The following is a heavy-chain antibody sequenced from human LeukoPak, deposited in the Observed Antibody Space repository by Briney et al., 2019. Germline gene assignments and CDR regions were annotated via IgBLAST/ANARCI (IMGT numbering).Heavy chain of an antibody. V-gene: IGHV3-53*01. D-gene: IGHD1-26*01. CDR2: IYDGGGA. CDR1: GFNVSSKY. CDR3: ARLAASTGSYVDY. J-gene: IGHJ4*02. Sequence: PGGFLRLSCAASGFNVSSKYMSWVRQAPGKGLEWLSVIYDGGGANYADPVKARFTISRDNSKNTLYLQMDSLRAEDTAVYYCARLAASTGSYVDYWGQGTLVTVSS.